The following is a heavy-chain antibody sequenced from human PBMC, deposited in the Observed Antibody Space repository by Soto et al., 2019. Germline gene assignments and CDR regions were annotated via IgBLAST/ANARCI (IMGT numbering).Heavy chain of an antibody. V-gene: IGHV4-31*03. CDR3: ARTEWIQLWFDY. CDR1: GASISSGGYY. D-gene: IGHD5-18*01. Sequence: QVQLLKSGPGLVKPSQTLSLICNVSGASISSGGYYWSWIRQRPGGGLEWLGFIYYSGISHYNPSLKSRATISVDTSKNQFPLKLISVTAADTAVYYCARTEWIQLWFDYWGQGALVTVS. CDR2: IYYSGIS. J-gene: IGHJ4*02.